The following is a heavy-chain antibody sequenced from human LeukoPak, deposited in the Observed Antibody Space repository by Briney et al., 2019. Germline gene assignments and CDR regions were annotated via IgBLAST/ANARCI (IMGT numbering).Heavy chain of an antibody. J-gene: IGHJ3*02. D-gene: IGHD2-2*02. V-gene: IGHV4-38-2*01. CDR3: ARQTGYCSSTSCYTKNDAFDI. CDR1: GYSISSGYY. Sequence: SETLSLTCAVSGYSISSGYYWGWIRQPPGKGLEWIGIIYHSGSTYYNPSLKSRVTISVDTSKNHFSLKLSSVTAADTAVYYCARQTGYCSSTSCYTKNDAFDIWGQGTMVTVSS. CDR2: IYHSGST.